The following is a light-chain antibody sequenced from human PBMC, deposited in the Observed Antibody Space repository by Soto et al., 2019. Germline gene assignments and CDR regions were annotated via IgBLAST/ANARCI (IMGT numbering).Light chain of an antibody. V-gene: IGKV1-39*01. Sequence: DIQMTQSPSSLSASVGDRVSITCRASQTINSYLNWYQQKPGKAPRLLIFDASSLQTGVPSRFSGSGSGTDFTPAITSLQPEDFATYFCQQSFGTPRTFGQGTKVEIK. CDR1: QTINSY. CDR3: QQSFGTPRT. CDR2: DAS. J-gene: IGKJ1*01.